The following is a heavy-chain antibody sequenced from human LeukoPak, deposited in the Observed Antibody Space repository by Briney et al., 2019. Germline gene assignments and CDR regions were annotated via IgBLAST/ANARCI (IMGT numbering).Heavy chain of an antibody. CDR1: GYSISSGYY. D-gene: IGHD4-23*01. CDR2: IYHSGST. V-gene: IGHV4-38-2*02. CDR3: ASDYGGKGRYFDL. Sequence: PSETLSLTCTVSGYSISSGYYWGWIRQPPGKGLEWIGSIYHSGSTYYNPSLKSRVTISVDTSKNQFSLKLSSVTAADTAVHYCASDYGGKGRYFDLWGRGTLVTVSS. J-gene: IGHJ2*01.